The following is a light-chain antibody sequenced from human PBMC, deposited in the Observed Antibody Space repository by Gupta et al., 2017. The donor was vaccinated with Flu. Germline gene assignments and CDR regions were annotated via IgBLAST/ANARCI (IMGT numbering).Light chain of an antibody. CDR3: AAWDDSLNGVV. CDR2: MNN. Sequence: SCXGSSSNIGINYVYWYRRLPGAAPKLLIYMNNQRPSGVPDRFSGSKSGTSASLAISGLRSDDEADYYCAAWDDSLNGVVFGGGTKVTVL. CDR1: SSNIGINY. V-gene: IGLV1-47*01. J-gene: IGLJ3*02.